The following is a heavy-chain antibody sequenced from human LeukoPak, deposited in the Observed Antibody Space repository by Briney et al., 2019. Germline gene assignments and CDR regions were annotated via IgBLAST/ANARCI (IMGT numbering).Heavy chain of an antibody. Sequence: PSETLSLTCAVYGGSFSGYYWSWIRQPPGKGLEWIGEINHSGSTNYNPSLKSRVTISVDTSKNQFSLKLSSVTAADTAVYYCARGQRITIFGVVKERREFDPWGQGTLVTVSS. D-gene: IGHD3-3*01. CDR2: INHSGST. CDR3: ARGQRITIFGVVKERREFDP. CDR1: GGSFSGYY. J-gene: IGHJ5*02. V-gene: IGHV4-34*01.